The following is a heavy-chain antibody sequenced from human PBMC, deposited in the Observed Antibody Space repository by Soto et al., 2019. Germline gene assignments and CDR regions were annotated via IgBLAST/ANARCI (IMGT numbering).Heavy chain of an antibody. Sequence: GGSLRLSCAASGFTFNRCVMSWVRQAPGKGLEWVSSISGSGRDTYYADSVKGRFSISRDNSKSTLYLQVDRLRADDTAVYYCASVAVGYTYGFIDDRGQGTPLTVSS. CDR2: ISGSGRDT. J-gene: IGHJ4*02. V-gene: IGHV3-23*01. CDR3: ASVAVGYTYGFIDD. CDR1: GFTFNRCV. D-gene: IGHD5-18*01.